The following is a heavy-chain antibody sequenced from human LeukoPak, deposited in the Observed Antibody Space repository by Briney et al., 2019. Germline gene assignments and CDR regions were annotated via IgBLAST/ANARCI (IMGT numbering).Heavy chain of an antibody. CDR3: AGAPNQHYFDY. CDR1: SGSITNY. Sequence: SETLSLTCTVSSGSITNYWSWIRQPPGKGLEYIGHIYYTGTTDYNPSLKSRVTMSVDTSKSQFSLRLISVTASDTAVYFCAGAPNQHYFDYWGQGTLVAASS. V-gene: IGHV4-59*01. J-gene: IGHJ4*02. CDR2: IYYTGTT.